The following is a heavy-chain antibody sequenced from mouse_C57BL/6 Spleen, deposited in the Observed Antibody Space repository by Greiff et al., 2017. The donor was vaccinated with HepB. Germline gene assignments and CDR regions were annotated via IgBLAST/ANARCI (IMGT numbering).Heavy chain of an antibody. V-gene: IGHV1-72*01. CDR3: ARESYYYGSSAIDY. Sequence: QVQLQQPGAELVKPGASVKLSCKASGYTFTSYWMHWVKQRPGRGLEWIGRIDPNSGGTKYNEKFKSKATLTVDKPSSTAYMQLSSQTSADSAVYYCARESYYYGSSAIDYWGEGTTLTVSS. CDR1: GYTFTSYW. CDR2: IDPNSGGT. J-gene: IGHJ2*01. D-gene: IGHD1-1*01.